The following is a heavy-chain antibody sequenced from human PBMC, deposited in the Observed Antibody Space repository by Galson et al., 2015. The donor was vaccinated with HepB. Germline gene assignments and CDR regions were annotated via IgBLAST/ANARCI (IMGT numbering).Heavy chain of an antibody. D-gene: IGHD5-18*01. Sequence: SLRLSCAASGFTFRTYSMNWVRQAPGKGLEWVSYISSSSRNILHADSVKGRFTISRDNAKNSLYLQMSSLRDEDTAIYYCARMLGYTAAEVDGFDIWGQGTMVTVSS. V-gene: IGHV3-48*02. J-gene: IGHJ3*02. CDR2: ISSSSRNI. CDR3: ARMLGYTAAEVDGFDI. CDR1: GFTFRTYS.